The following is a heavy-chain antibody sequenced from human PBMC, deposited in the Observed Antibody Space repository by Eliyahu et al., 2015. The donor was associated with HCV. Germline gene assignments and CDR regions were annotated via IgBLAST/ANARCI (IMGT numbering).Heavy chain of an antibody. D-gene: IGHD6-13*01. V-gene: IGHV3-30-3*01. Sequence: QVQLVESGGGVVQPGXSLRLSCAASGFXFSSXAXPXVRXAPGKGLEWVAVISYDGSNKYYADSVKGRFTISRDNSKNTLYLQMNSLRAEDTAVYYCARVKSPIAAALAIPYYYYYYGMDVWGQGTTVTVSS. CDR3: ARVKSPIAAALAIPYYYYYYGMDV. J-gene: IGHJ6*02. CDR1: GFXFSSXA. CDR2: ISYDGSNK.